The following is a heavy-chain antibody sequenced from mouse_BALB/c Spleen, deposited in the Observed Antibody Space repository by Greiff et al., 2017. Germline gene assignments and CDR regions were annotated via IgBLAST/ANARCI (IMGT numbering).Heavy chain of an antibody. CDR3: ASALRLLSC. CDR1: GYTFTSYV. CDR2: INPYNDGT. Sequence: VQLQQSGPELVKPGASVKMSCKASGYTFTSYVMHWVKQKPGQGLEWIGYINPYNDGTKYNEKFKGKATLTSDKSSSPAYMELSSLTAEDSAVYCCASALRLLSCWGQGTTLTGAS. D-gene: IGHD1-2*01. V-gene: IGHV1-14*01. J-gene: IGHJ2*01.